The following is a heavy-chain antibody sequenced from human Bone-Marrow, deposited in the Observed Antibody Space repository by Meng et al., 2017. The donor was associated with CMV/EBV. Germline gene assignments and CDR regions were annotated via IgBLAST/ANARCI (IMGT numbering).Heavy chain of an antibody. V-gene: IGHV1-2*02. Sequence: ASVKVSCKASGYTFTGYYMHWVRQAPGQGLEWMGWINPNSGGTNYAQKFQGRVTMTRDTSISAAYMELSRLRSDDTAVYYCARAPPRFRGWFDPWGQGNLVTVSS. CDR3: ARAPPRFRGWFDP. D-gene: IGHD1-26*01. CDR2: INPNSGGT. CDR1: GYTFTGYY. J-gene: IGHJ5*02.